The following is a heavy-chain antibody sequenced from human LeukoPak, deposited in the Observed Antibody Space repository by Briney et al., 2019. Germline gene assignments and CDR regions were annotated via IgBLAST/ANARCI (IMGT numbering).Heavy chain of an antibody. D-gene: IGHD1-26*01. CDR1: GGSISSSSYY. CDR3: ARLLSTEFDY. CDR2: IYYSGST. J-gene: IGHJ4*02. V-gene: IGHV4-39*01. Sequence: SETLSLTCTVSGGSISSSSYYWGWIRQPPGKGLEWTGSIYYSGSTYYNPSLKSRVTISVDTSKNQFSLKLSSVTAADTAVYYCARLLSTEFDYWGQGTLVTVSS.